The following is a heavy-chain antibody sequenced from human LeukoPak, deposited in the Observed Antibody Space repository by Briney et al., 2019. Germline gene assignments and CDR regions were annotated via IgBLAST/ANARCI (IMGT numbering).Heavy chain of an antibody. CDR1: GYTFSKFW. CDR2: FYPGDSDI. CDR3: AEVRSVWPNFDS. Sequence: GESLKISCQGSGYTFSKFWIGWVRPMPGKGLEWMGLFYPGDSDIRYSPSFQGQVTISVDKTINTAYLQWSSLKASDSGIYWCAEVRSVWPNFDSWGQGTLVTVSS. D-gene: IGHD6-19*01. V-gene: IGHV5-51*01. J-gene: IGHJ4*02.